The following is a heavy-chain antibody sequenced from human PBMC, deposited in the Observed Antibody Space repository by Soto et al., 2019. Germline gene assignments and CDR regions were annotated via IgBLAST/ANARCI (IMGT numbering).Heavy chain of an antibody. J-gene: IGHJ3*02. D-gene: IGHD3-22*01. CDR3: GRDPYCDTTGYSAQDNCDI. CDR2: ARTKPHNYII. CDR1: GFIFSDHY. V-gene: IGHV3-72*01. Sequence: EVQLVESGGGLVQPGGSLRLSCAASGFIFSDHYMDWVRQAPGKGLEWIGRARTKPHNYIIEYAASVKGRFTISTDDSENSLYLQMHSLRTEDTAVYYWGRDPYCDTTGYSAQDNCDICGQGTMVTVSS.